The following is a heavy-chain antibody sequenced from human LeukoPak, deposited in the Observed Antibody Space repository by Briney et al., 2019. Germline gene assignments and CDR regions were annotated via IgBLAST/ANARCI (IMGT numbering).Heavy chain of an antibody. D-gene: IGHD4/OR15-4a*01. CDR1: GGSISSHY. V-gene: IGHV4-59*11. CDR2: IYYSGTT. J-gene: IGHJ4*02. CDR3: DRGGPGCTSSTCYGALFDS. Sequence: PSETLSLTCTVSGGSISSHYWSWFRQTPGERPEWIAFIYYSGTTNYNPSLKGRVTISIDSSKNHFSLDLSSVTAADTALYYCDRGGPGCTSSTCYGALFDSWGQGILVTVSS.